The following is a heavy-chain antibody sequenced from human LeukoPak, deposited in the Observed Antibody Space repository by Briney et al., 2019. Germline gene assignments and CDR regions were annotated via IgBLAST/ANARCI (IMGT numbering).Heavy chain of an antibody. V-gene: IGHV3-74*01. D-gene: IGHD3-22*01. CDR1: GFTFSSYW. CDR2: INTDGSST. CDR3: ARVGNYYDSRGYYDRDDY. J-gene: IGHJ4*02. Sequence: GGSLRLSCAASGFTFSSYWMHWVRQAPGKGLVWVSRINTDGSSTSYADSVKGRFTISRDNAKNTLYLQMNSLRAEDTAVYYCARVGNYYDSRGYYDRDDYWGQGTLVTVSS.